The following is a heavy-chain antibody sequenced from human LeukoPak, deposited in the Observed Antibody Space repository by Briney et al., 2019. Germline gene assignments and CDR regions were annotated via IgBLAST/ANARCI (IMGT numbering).Heavy chain of an antibody. J-gene: IGHJ5*02. Sequence: PSETLSLTCAVSGYSISSGYYWGWIRQPPGKGLEGIGSIYHSGSTYYNPSLKSRVTISVDTSKNQFSLKLSSVTAADTAVYYCARLSITISNWFDPWGQGTLVTVSS. V-gene: IGHV4-38-2*01. CDR3: ARLSITISNWFDP. CDR2: IYHSGST. CDR1: GYSISSGYY. D-gene: IGHD3-3*01.